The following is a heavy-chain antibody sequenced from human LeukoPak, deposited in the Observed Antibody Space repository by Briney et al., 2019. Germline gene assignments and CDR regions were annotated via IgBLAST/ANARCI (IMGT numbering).Heavy chain of an antibody. CDR3: ARHRAYCGGDCLYYYLES. J-gene: IGHJ4*02. V-gene: IGHV4-59*11. Sequence: MPRGTLALSCAVSGVGIESHYRCWVRQSPGKGLEWIANIDYNGNTNHHPSLKSRVTISLDTSKKQVSLNLSAVTAGDTAVYYCARHRAYCGGDCLYYYLESWGQGTLVTVSS. CDR1: GVGIESHY. CDR2: IDYNGNT. D-gene: IGHD2-21*02.